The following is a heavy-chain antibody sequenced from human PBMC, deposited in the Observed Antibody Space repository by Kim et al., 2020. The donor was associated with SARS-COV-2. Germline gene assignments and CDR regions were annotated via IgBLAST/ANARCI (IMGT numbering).Heavy chain of an antibody. J-gene: IGHJ3*02. CDR3: AKDEDYGGKPANHAFDI. V-gene: IGHV3-23*01. CDR2: ISGSGGST. D-gene: IGHD4-17*01. CDR1: GFTFSSYA. Sequence: GGSLRLSCAASGFTFSSYAMSWVRQAPGKGLEWVSAISGSGGSTYYADSVKGRFTISRDNSKNTLYLQMNSLRAEDTAVYYCAKDEDYGGKPANHAFDIWGQETMVTVSS.